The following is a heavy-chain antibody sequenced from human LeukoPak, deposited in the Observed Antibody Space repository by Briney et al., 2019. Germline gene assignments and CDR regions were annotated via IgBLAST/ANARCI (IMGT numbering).Heavy chain of an antibody. CDR2: MYYIGSN. CDR1: GGSISSDY. CDR3: ARHAPGGFGELEPFDY. D-gene: IGHD3-10*01. V-gene: IGHV4-59*08. J-gene: IGHJ4*02. Sequence: PSETLSLTCTVSGGSISSDYWSWIRQSPGKGLEWLGYMYYIGSNNYNPSLKSRVTISLDTSKNQFSLRLSSVTAADTAVYYCARHAPGGFGELEPFDYWGQGTLVTVSS.